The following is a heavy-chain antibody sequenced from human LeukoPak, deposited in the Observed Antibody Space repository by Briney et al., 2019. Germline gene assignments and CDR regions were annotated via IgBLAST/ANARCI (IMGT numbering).Heavy chain of an antibody. V-gene: IGHV1-18*01. CDR1: GYTFTSHG. Sequence: ASVKVSCKTAGYTFTSHGINWLRQAPGQGLEWMGWISVYNAHTNYAPKFQGRVTMTKDTSTSTVYMELRSLRSEDTAVYYCAQNINYSYGFDYWGQGTLVTVSS. CDR3: AQNINYSYGFDY. CDR2: ISVYNAHT. J-gene: IGHJ4*02. D-gene: IGHD5-18*01.